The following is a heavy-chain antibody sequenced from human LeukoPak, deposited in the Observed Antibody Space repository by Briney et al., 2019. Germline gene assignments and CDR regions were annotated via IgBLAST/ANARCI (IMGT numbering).Heavy chain of an antibody. D-gene: IGHD3-3*01. CDR1: GGSISSYY. CDR2: IYTSGST. J-gene: IGHJ6*02. V-gene: IGHV4-4*07. CDR3: ARELRFLEWCYGMDV. Sequence: SETLSLTCTVSGGSISSYYWSWIRQPAGKGLEWIGRIYTSGSTNYNPSLKSRVTMSVDTSKNQFSLKLSSVTAADTAVYYCARELRFLEWCYGMDVWGQGTTVTVSS.